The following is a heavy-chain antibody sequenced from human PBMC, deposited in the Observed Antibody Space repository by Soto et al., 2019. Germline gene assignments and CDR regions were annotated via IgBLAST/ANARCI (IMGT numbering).Heavy chain of an antibody. V-gene: IGHV1-8*01. D-gene: IGHD3-16*01. CDR3: ARMATFGSLNWFDP. Sequence: GXSVKVSCKASGYIFTNNDVSWVRQATGQGLEWMGWMNPGSGDTGYAQKFQGRVTMTRDISIATAYMELSSLRSDDTAIYYCARMATFGSLNWFDPWGQGAQVTVSS. J-gene: IGHJ5*02. CDR2: MNPGSGDT. CDR1: GYIFTNND.